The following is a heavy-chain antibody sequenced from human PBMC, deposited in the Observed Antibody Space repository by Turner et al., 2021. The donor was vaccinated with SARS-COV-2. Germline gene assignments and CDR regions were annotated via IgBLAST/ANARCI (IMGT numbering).Heavy chain of an antibody. CDR2: INPIFGTA. Sequence: QVQLVQSGATVKTPGSSVKVSCMASGGTFSSYAISWVRQAPGQGLGLMGGINPIFGTADYAKKFQGRVTITADESTSTAYMELSSLRSDDTAVYYCARGEVGYCSGGRFDSGSYWGQGTLVTVSS. J-gene: IGHJ4*02. CDR1: GGTFSSYA. V-gene: IGHV1-69*01. CDR3: ARGEVGYCSGGRFDSGSY. D-gene: IGHD2-15*01.